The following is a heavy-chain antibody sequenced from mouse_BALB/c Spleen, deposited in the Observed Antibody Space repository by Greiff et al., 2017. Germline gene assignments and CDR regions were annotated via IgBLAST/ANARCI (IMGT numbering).Heavy chain of an antibody. Sequence: VQLKESGGGLVQPGGSLRLSCATSGFTFTDYYMSWVRQPPGKALEWLGFIRNKANGYTTEYSASVKGRFTISRDNSQSILYLQMNTLRAEDSATYYCARDMITTVVAPFAYWGQGTLVTVSA. D-gene: IGHD1-1*01. J-gene: IGHJ3*01. V-gene: IGHV7-3*02. CDR1: GFTFTDYY. CDR2: IRNKANGYTT. CDR3: ARDMITTVVAPFAY.